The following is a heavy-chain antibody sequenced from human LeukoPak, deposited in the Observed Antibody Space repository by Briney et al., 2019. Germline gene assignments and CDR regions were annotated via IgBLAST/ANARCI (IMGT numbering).Heavy chain of an antibody. J-gene: IGHJ5*02. Sequence: SETLSLTCAVYGGSFSGYYWSWIRQPPGKGLEWIGEINHSGSTNYNPSLKSRVTISVDTSKNQFSLKLSSVTAADTAVYYCARGRYNWFDPWGQGTLVTLSS. V-gene: IGHV4-34*01. CDR2: INHSGST. CDR3: ARGRYNWFDP. CDR1: GGSFSGYY.